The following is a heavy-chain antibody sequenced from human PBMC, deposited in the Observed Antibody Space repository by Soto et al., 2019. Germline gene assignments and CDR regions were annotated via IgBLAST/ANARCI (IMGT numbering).Heavy chain of an antibody. J-gene: IGHJ4*02. Sequence: ASVKVSCKASGYTFTNFGISWVRQAPGQGLEWMGWINAGNGNTKYSQKFQGRVTITRDTSASTAYMELSSLRSEDTAVYYCARPSELYYFDYWGQGTLVTVSS. D-gene: IGHD1-26*01. V-gene: IGHV1-3*01. CDR3: ARPSELYYFDY. CDR1: GYTFTNFG. CDR2: INAGNGNT.